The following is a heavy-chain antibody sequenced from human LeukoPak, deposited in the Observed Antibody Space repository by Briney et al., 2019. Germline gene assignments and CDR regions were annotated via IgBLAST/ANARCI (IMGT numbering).Heavy chain of an antibody. Sequence: SETLSLTCAVYGGSFSGYYWSWIRQPPGKGLEWIGEINHSGSTNYNPSLKSRVTISVDTSKNQFSLKLSSVTAADTAVYYCARDLGYSYGWVDAFDIWGQGTMVTVSS. V-gene: IGHV4-34*01. CDR3: ARDLGYSYGWVDAFDI. CDR2: INHSGST. D-gene: IGHD5-18*01. J-gene: IGHJ3*02. CDR1: GGSFSGYY.